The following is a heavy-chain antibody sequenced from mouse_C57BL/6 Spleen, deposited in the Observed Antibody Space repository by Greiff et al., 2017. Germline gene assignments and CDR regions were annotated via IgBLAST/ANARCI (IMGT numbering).Heavy chain of an antibody. J-gene: IGHJ4*01. CDR3: TRTAQATLAMDY. V-gene: IGHV1-15*01. Sequence: QVQLQQSAAELVRPGASVTLSCKASGYTFTDYEMHWVKQTPVHGLEWIGALDPETGGTAYNQKFKGKAILTADKSSSTAYMELRSLTSEDSAVYYCTRTAQATLAMDYWGQGTSVTVSS. CDR2: LDPETGGT. D-gene: IGHD3-2*02. CDR1: GYTFTDYE.